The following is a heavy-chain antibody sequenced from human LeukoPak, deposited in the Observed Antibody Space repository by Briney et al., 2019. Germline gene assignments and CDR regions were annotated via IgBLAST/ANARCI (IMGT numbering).Heavy chain of an antibody. J-gene: IGHJ5*01. CDR1: GFTFSSYA. CDR2: ISYDGSNK. V-gene: IGHV3-30*04. D-gene: IGHD6-13*01. Sequence: GGSLRLSCAASGFTFSSYAMHWVRQAPGKGLEWVAVISYDGSNKYYADSVKGRFTISRDNSKNTLYLQMNSLRAEDTAVYYCARARIATAGWFDPWGQGTTVTVSS. CDR3: ARARIATAGWFDP.